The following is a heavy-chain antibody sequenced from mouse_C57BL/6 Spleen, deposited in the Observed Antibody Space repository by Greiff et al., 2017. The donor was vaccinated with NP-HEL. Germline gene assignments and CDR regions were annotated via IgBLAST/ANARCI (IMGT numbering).Heavy chain of an antibody. CDR3: ARRDYGSSYAMDY. Sequence: VQLQESGAELARPGASVKLSCKASGYTFTSYGISWVKQRTGQGLEWIGEIYPRSGNTYYNEKFKGKATLTADKSSSTAYMELRSLTSEDSAVYFCARRDYGSSYAMDYWGQGTSVTVSS. CDR2: IYPRSGNT. CDR1: GYTFTSYG. J-gene: IGHJ4*01. D-gene: IGHD1-1*01. V-gene: IGHV1-81*01.